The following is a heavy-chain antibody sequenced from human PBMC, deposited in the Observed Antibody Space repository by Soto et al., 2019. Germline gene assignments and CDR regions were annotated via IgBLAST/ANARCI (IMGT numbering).Heavy chain of an antibody. V-gene: IGHV4-38-2*02. D-gene: IGHD2-15*01. CDR1: GYSISSGYH. Sequence: KPSETLSLTCTVSGYSISSGYHWAWIRQPPGKGLEWLGGVHYSGNTYYNPSLKSRLTISVDKSKNQFSLNLSSVTAADTAVYYCARQDRVVAEGRWFDPWGQGTLVTVSS. CDR2: VHYSGNT. CDR3: ARQDRVVAEGRWFDP. J-gene: IGHJ5*02.